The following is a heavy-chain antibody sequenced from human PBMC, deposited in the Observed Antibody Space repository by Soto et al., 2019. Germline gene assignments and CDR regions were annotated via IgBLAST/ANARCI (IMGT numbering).Heavy chain of an antibody. Sequence: LRLSFAASGFPLTTCALSWVRQAPGKRLEWVSAVSDDGGAHYASSVMGRFIVSRDLSKSTVYLEINGLTAEDTALYYCAKETAGIGIPLFDHWGQGIMVTVSS. CDR2: VSDDGGA. CDR3: AKETAGIGIPLFDH. J-gene: IGHJ4*02. CDR1: GFPLTTCA. V-gene: IGHV3-23*01. D-gene: IGHD6-13*01.